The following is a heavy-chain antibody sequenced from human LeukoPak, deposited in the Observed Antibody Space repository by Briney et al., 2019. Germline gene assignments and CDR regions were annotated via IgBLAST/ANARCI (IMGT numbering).Heavy chain of an antibody. J-gene: IGHJ4*02. D-gene: IGHD2-21*01. Sequence: SETLSLTCAVYGGSFSGYYWSWIRQPPGKGLEWIGEINHSGSTNYNPSLKSRVTISVDTSKNQFSLKLSSVTAADTAVYYCARSCVGIGSDYWGQGTLVTVSS. CDR2: INHSGST. CDR1: GGSFSGYY. CDR3: ARSCVGIGSDY. V-gene: IGHV4-34*01.